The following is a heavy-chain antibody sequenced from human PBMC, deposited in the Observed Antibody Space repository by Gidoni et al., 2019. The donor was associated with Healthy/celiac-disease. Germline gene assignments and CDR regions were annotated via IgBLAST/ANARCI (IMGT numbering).Heavy chain of an antibody. CDR1: GYTFTSYG. D-gene: IGHD2-2*01. CDR2: ISADKGNT. Sequence: QVQLVQSGAEVKKPGASVKVSCKASGYTFTSYGISWVRHAPGQGLEWMGWISADKGNTNYAQKLQGRVTMTTDTSTSTAYMELRSLRSDDTAVYYCARSCSSTSCYDFDYWGQGTLVTVSS. J-gene: IGHJ4*02. CDR3: ARSCSSTSCYDFDY. V-gene: IGHV1-18*01.